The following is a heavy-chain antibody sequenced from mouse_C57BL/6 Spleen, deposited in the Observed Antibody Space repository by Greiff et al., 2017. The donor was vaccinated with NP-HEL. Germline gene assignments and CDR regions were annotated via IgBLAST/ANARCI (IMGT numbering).Heavy chain of an antibody. CDR3: ASRTTVVAKYYAMDY. J-gene: IGHJ4*01. CDR2: INPSNGGT. CDR1: GYTFTSYW. V-gene: IGHV1-53*01. Sequence: QVHVKQPGTELVKPGASVKLSCKASGYTFTSYWMHWVKQRPGQGLEWIGNINPSNGGTNYNEKFKSKATLTVDKSSSTAYMQLSSLTSEDSAVYYCASRTTVVAKYYAMDYWGQGTSVTVSS. D-gene: IGHD1-1*01.